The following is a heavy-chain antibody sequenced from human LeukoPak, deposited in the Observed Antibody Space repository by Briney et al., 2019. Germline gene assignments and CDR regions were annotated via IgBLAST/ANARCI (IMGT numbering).Heavy chain of an antibody. J-gene: IGHJ4*02. CDR2: ISSSGSTI. V-gene: IGHV3-48*04. CDR3: ASTNYYDSSGYWARFDY. Sequence: PGWSLRLSCAASGFTFSSYWMSWVRQAPGKGLEWVSYISSSGSTIYYADSVKGRFTISRDNAKNSLYLQMNSLRAEDTAVYYCASTNYYDSSGYWARFDYWGQGTLVTVSS. D-gene: IGHD3-22*01. CDR1: GFTFSSYW.